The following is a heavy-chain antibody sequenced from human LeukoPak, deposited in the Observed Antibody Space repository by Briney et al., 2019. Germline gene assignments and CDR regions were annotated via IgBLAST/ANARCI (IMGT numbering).Heavy chain of an antibody. CDR3: ATYGSGSYRYYFDY. J-gene: IGHJ4*02. D-gene: IGHD1-26*01. CDR2: ISSSSSYI. Sequence: GGSLRLSCAASGFIFSSYSMNWVRQAPGEGLEWVSSISSSSSYIYYADSVKGRFTISRDNAKNSLYLQMNSLRAEDTAVYYCATYGSGSYRYYFDYWGQGTLVTVSS. V-gene: IGHV3-21*01. CDR1: GFIFSSYS.